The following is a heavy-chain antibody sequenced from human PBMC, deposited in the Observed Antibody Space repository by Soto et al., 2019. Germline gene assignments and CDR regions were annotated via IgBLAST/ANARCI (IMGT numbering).Heavy chain of an antibody. CDR2: TYYRSKWYN. V-gene: IGHV6-1*01. CDR3: ARDHYYDSSGYYTRAATYYGMDV. Sequence: IRQSPSRGLEWLGRTYYRSKWYNDYAVSVKSRITINPDTSKNQFSLQLNSVTPEDTAVYYCARDHYYDSSGYYTRAATYYGMDVWGQGTTVTVSS. D-gene: IGHD3-22*01. J-gene: IGHJ6*02.